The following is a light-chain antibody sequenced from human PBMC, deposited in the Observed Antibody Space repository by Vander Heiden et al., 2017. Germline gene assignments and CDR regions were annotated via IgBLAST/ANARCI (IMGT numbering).Light chain of an antibody. CDR2: DAS. J-gene: IGKJ3*01. Sequence: DFQMTQSTSSLSASVGDSLTITRQASQDIRNYLNWYPHKPGKAPKLLIYDASNLETGVPSRFSGSGSGTDFTFTISSMQPEDIATYYCQQYDNLPLGPFTFGPGTKVDIK. V-gene: IGKV1-33*01. CDR3: QQYDNLPLGPFT. CDR1: QDIRNY.